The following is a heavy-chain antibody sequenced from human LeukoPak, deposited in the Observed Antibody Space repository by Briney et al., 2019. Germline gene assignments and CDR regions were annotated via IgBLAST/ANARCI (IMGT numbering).Heavy chain of an antibody. V-gene: IGHV3-23*01. CDR2: ISGSGGST. J-gene: IGHJ1*01. Sequence: GGSLRLSCAASGFTFSSYAMSWVRQAPGKGLEWVSAISGSGGSTYYADPVKGRFTISRDNSKNTLYLQMNSLRAEDTAVYYCANEYCSSTSCPGRYFQHWGQGTLVTVSS. D-gene: IGHD2-2*01. CDR1: GFTFSSYA. CDR3: ANEYCSSTSCPGRYFQH.